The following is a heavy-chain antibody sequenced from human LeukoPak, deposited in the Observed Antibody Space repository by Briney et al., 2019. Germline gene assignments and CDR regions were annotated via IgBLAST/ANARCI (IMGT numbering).Heavy chain of an antibody. D-gene: IGHD3-10*01. V-gene: IGHV4-39*01. Sequence: PSETLSLTCTVSGGSISSSHYYWGWIRQSRGKGLEWIGTIYYSGTTYYNPSLESRVTISEDTSKNHFSLTLRSVTAADTAGYYCARQISDYYYYYIDVWGKGTTVTVSS. CDR3: ARQISDYYYYYIDV. J-gene: IGHJ6*03. CDR1: GGSISSSHYY. CDR2: IYYSGTT.